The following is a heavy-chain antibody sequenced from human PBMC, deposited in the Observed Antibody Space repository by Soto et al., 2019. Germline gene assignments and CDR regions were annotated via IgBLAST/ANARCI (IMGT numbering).Heavy chain of an antibody. D-gene: IGHD6-19*01. CDR2: ITYDGSEI. V-gene: IGHV3-30*18. Sequence: QVQVVESGGGVVQPGRSLRLSCAASGFTLSCCCMHWVRQAPGKGLEWVGVITYDGSEIHYGDSVKGRFTISRDSSENTVYLQMNSLRVEDSAVYYCAKEQSSGVYRVVDYWGQGTLVTVSP. J-gene: IGHJ4*02. CDR3: AKEQSSGVYRVVDY. CDR1: GFTLSCCC.